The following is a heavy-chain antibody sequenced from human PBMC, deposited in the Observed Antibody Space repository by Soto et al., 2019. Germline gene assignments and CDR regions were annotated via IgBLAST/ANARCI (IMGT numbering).Heavy chain of an antibody. CDR2: ISSNSDKT. J-gene: IGHJ4*02. CDR1: GFRFSEHS. Sequence: GGSLRLSCVASGFRFSEHSMNWVRQAPGKGLQWISYISSNSDKTYYADSVQGRFTVSRDNAKNALFLQMNSLRDDDTATYYCARLPKGSLVTAWGQGARVTVSS. V-gene: IGHV3-48*02. CDR3: ARLPKGSLVTA. D-gene: IGHD2-21*02.